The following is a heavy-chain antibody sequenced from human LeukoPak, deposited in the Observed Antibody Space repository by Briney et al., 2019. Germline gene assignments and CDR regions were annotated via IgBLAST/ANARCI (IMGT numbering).Heavy chain of an antibody. CDR2: IKSKTDGGTT. D-gene: IGHD3-22*01. CDR3: TTAITMIVVGG. CDR1: GFTFSSYS. V-gene: IGHV3-15*01. J-gene: IGHJ4*02. Sequence: GGSLRLSCAASGFTFSSYSMNWVRQAPGKGLEWVGRIKSKTDGGTTDYAAPVKGRFTISRDDSKNTLYLQMNSLKTEDTAVYYCTTAITMIVVGGWGQGTLVTISS.